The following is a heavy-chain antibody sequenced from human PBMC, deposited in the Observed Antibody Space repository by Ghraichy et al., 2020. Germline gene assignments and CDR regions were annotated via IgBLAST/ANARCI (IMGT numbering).Heavy chain of an antibody. D-gene: IGHD3-3*01. Sequence: GGSLRLSCAASGFSVRNNYLSWVRQAPGNGLWWHSVFYSGGATYYADSVKGRFTTSRDNSKNTLFLQMNSLRAEDTAVYYCARGLPFGVVIPSPNVKRDAFDVWGQGTMVNFSS. CDR1: GFSVRNNY. J-gene: IGHJ3*01. V-gene: IGHV3-53*01. CDR3: ARGLPFGVVIPSPNVKRDAFDV. CDR2: FYSGGAT.